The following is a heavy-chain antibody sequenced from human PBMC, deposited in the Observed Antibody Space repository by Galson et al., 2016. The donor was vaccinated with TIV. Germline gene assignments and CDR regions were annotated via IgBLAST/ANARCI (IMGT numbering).Heavy chain of an antibody. V-gene: IGHV1-8*02. D-gene: IGHD4-17*01. Sequence: SVKVSCKASGYTFTSYDINWVRQATGQGLEWLGWMNPNSGNTGYAQKFRGRVTMTRNTSVRTAYMELSSLRSGDTAVYYRARSGDYGDYWGQGTLVTVSA. J-gene: IGHJ4*02. CDR1: GYTFTSYD. CDR3: ARSGDYGDY. CDR2: MNPNSGNT.